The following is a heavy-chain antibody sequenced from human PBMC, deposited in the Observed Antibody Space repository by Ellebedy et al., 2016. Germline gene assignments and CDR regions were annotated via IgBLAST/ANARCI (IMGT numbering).Heavy chain of an antibody. J-gene: IGHJ4*02. CDR3: ARGDSSGYYLTGLGY. D-gene: IGHD3-22*01. CDR2: INPNSGGT. CDR1: GYTFTGYY. Sequence: ASVTVSCXASGYTFTGYYMHWVRQAPGQGLEWMGWINPNSGGTNYAQKFQGRVTMTRDTSISTAYMELSRLGSDDTAVYYCARGDSSGYYLTGLGYWGQGTLVTVSS. V-gene: IGHV1-2*02.